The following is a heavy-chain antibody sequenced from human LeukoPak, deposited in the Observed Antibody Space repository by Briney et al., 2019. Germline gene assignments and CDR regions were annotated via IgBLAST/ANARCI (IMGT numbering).Heavy chain of an antibody. D-gene: IGHD1-26*01. CDR1: GFTFSSYA. CDR2: ISGSGGST. V-gene: IGHV3-23*01. CDR3: AKDKPAYYSGRRGPLLYFDY. J-gene: IGHJ4*02. Sequence: PGGSLRLSCAASGFTFSSYAMSWVRQAPGKGLEWVSAISGSGGSTYYADSVKGRFTISRDNSKNTMYLRMNSLRAEDTAVYYCAKDKPAYYSGRRGPLLYFDYWGQGTLVTVSS.